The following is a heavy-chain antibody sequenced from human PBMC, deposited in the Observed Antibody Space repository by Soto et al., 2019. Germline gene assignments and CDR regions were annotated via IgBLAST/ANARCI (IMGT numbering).Heavy chain of an antibody. D-gene: IGHD2-2*01. CDR2: INPNSGGT. J-gene: IGHJ6*02. V-gene: IGHV1-2*04. CDR1: GYTFTGYY. Sequence: QVQLVQSGAEVKKPGASVKVSCKASGYTFTGYYMHWVRQAPGQGLEWMGWINPNSGGTNYAQKFQGWVPMTRDTSISTAYMELSRLRSDDTAVYYCARDQGRRYCSSTSCSSMDVWGQGTTVTVSS. CDR3: ARDQGRRYCSSTSCSSMDV.